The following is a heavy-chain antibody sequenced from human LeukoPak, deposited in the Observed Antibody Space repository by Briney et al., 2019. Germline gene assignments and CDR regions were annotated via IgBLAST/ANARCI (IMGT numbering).Heavy chain of an antibody. V-gene: IGHV3-21*04. CDR1: GFTFSSYC. CDR2: ISSSSSYI. CDR3: AKGRLGLLRGYFDY. Sequence: GGSLRLSCAASGFTFSSYCMNWVRQAPGKGLEWVSFISSSSSYIYYADSVKGRFTISRDNAKNSLYLQMNSLRAEDTALYYCAKGRLGLLRGYFDYWGQGTLVTVSS. D-gene: IGHD3-10*01. J-gene: IGHJ4*02.